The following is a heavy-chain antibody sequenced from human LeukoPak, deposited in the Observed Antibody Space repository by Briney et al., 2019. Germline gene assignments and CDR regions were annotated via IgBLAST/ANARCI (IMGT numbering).Heavy chain of an antibody. V-gene: IGHV1-69*04. J-gene: IGHJ4*02. CDR1: GGTFSSYT. D-gene: IGHD3-22*01. CDR3: AREVDELYYYDSIGYYFYY. CDR2: IIPILGIA. Sequence: SVKVSCKASGGTFSSYTISWVRQAPGQGLEWMGRIIPILGIANYAQKFQGRVTITADKSTSTAYMELSSLRSEDTAVYYCAREVDELYYYDSIGYYFYYWGQGALVTVSS.